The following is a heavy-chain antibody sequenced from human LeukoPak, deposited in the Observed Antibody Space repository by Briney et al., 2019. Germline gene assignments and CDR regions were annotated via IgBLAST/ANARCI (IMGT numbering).Heavy chain of an antibody. Sequence: KPSETLSLTCTVSGDSFSRNTYSWGWIRQPPGKGLEWIGSIYYTGRTFYNPSLKSRVTISVDTSKDQSSLKLSSVTAADTAVYYCARRGSMGGSFVGAFDIWGQGTMVTVSS. CDR1: GDSFSRNTYS. V-gene: IGHV4-39*01. CDR3: ARRGSMGGSFVGAFDI. D-gene: IGHD1-26*01. CDR2: IYYTGRT. J-gene: IGHJ3*02.